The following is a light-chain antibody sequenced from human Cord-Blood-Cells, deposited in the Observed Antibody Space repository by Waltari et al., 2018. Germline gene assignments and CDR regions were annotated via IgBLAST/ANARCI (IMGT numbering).Light chain of an antibody. CDR2: AAS. CDR1: HSVSSY. J-gene: IGKJ4*01. V-gene: IGKV1-39*01. Sequence: DIQMTQTPSSLSASVGDRVTITCRASHSVSSYFNWYQHKPRKDPKLLIYAASSLQSEVPSRFSGSGSGTDFALTISSLQPEDFATYYCQQSYSTPPLPFGGGTKVEIK. CDR3: QQSYSTPPLP.